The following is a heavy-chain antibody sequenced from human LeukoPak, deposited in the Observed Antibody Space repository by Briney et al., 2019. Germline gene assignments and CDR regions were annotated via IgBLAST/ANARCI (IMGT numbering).Heavy chain of an antibody. D-gene: IGHD4-17*01. CDR2: IRYDGSNQ. Sequence: GGSLRLSCAASGFTFSIYGLHWVRQAPGKGLEWVTFIRYDGSNQYYADSVKGRFAISRDNSKNTLFLQMNSLRDEDTAVYYCAKGHDYGDSSFDYWGQGTLVTVSS. CDR3: AKGHDYGDSSFDY. V-gene: IGHV3-30*02. CDR1: GFTFSIYG. J-gene: IGHJ4*02.